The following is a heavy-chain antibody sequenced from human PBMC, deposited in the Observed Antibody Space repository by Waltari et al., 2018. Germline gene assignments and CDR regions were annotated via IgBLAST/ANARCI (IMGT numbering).Heavy chain of an antibody. V-gene: IGHV4-38-2*02. CDR3: ARGTRVNLVRGAEWFDF. D-gene: IGHD3-10*01. Sequence: QVQLQESGPGVMKPSETLSLTCQVSGFTVVSGYYWGWIRQSPGQGLEWIGSAYHGGSIFYNPSLGSRGSISLDRSENQVALEVRSLTAADTAVYYCARGTRVNLVRGAEWFDFWGPGMLVSVSS. CDR1: GFTVVSGYY. CDR2: AYHGGSI. J-gene: IGHJ5*01.